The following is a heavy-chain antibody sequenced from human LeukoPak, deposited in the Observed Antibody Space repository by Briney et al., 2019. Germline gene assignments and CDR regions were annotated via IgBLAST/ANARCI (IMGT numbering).Heavy chain of an antibody. CDR3: TKSTTGQSDAFDI. D-gene: IGHD1-1*01. CDR1: GFTFSSYA. Sequence: GGSLRLSCAASGFTFSSYAMSWVRQAPGKGLEWVSSISSSSSYIYYADSVKGRFTISRDNAKNSLYLQMNSLRAEDTAVYYCTKSTTGQSDAFDIWGQGTMVTVSS. J-gene: IGHJ3*02. CDR2: ISSSSSYI. V-gene: IGHV3-21*01.